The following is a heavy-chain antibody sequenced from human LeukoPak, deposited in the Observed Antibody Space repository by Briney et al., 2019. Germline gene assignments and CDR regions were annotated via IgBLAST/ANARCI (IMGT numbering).Heavy chain of an antibody. CDR3: GGGPRYCISVSYRLFDF. CDR1: GYTFTGYY. Sequence: ASVKVSCKASGYTFTGYYIHWVRQAPGQGLEWMGWINPNSGGTNYAQKFQGRVTMTRDTSISTAYMELSRLRSDDTAVYYCGGGPRYCISVSYRLFDFCGQGTLVTVSS. J-gene: IGHJ4*02. D-gene: IGHD2-2*01. V-gene: IGHV1-2*02. CDR2: INPNSGGT.